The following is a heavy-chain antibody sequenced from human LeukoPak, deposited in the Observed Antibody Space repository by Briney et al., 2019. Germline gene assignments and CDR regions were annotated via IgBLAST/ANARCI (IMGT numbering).Heavy chain of an antibody. CDR2: ISSNGGST. D-gene: IGHD6-19*01. V-gene: IGHV3-64D*09. Sequence: GGSLRLSCSAPGFTFSSYAMHWVRQAPGKGLEYVSAISSNGGSTYYADSVKGRFTISRDNSKNTLYLQMSSLRAEDTAVYYCVKDSPLGYSSGWYPFDYWGQGTLVTVSS. J-gene: IGHJ4*01. CDR3: VKDSPLGYSSGWYPFDY. CDR1: GFTFSSYA.